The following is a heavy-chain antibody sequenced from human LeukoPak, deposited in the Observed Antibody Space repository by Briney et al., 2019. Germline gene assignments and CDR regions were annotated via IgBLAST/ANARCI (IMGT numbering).Heavy chain of an antibody. CDR2: ISSTSSTI. CDR1: GLSFRSYS. Sequence: PGGSLRLSCVASGLSFRSYSMNWVRQAPGKGLEWVSYISSTSSTIYYADSVEGRFTISRDNAKKSLYLQMNSLRAEDTAVYYCAKGATGSTTVSWGDYYGMDVWGQGTTVTVSS. CDR3: AKGATGSTTVSWGDYYGMDV. V-gene: IGHV3-48*04. J-gene: IGHJ6*02. D-gene: IGHD2-2*01.